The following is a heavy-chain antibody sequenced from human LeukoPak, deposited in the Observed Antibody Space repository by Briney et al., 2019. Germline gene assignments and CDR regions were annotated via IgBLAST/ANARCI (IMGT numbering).Heavy chain of an antibody. CDR1: GYSISSGYY. CDR2: IYHSGST. V-gene: IGHV4-38-2*02. CDR3: AKDLRYCRGARCYWPDGVFDY. D-gene: IGHD2-15*01. Sequence: SETLSLTCTVSGYSISSGYYWGWIRQPPGKGLEWIGSIYHSGSTYYNPSLKSRVTISVDTSKNQFSLKLNSVTPEDTAVYYCAKDLRYCRGARCYWPDGVFDYWGQGTLVTVSS. J-gene: IGHJ4*02.